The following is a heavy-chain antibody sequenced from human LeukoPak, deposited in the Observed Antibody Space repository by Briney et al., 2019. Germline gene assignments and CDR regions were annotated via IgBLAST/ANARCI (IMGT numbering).Heavy chain of an antibody. D-gene: IGHD2-2*01. Sequence: GPSVKVSCKASGGTFSSYAISWVRQAPGPGLEWMGGIIPIFGTANYAQKFQGRVTITTDESTSTAYMELSSLRSEDTAVYYCAGYCSSTSCSNPYNWFDPWGQGTLVTVSS. CDR1: GGTFSSYA. CDR2: IIPIFGTA. V-gene: IGHV1-69*05. CDR3: AGYCSSTSCSNPYNWFDP. J-gene: IGHJ5*02.